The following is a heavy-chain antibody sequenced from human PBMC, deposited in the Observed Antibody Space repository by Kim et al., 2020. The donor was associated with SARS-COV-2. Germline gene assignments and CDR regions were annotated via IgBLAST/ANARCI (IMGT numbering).Heavy chain of an antibody. CDR3: ARESGTDIVVVPAAMGSYYYYSMDV. V-gene: IGHV1-18*01. J-gene: IGHJ6*02. Sequence: ASVKVSCKASGYTFTSYGISWVRQAPGQGLEWMGWISAYNGNTNYAQKLQGRVTMTTDTSTSTAYMELRSLRSDDTAVYYCARESGTDIVVVPAAMGSYYYYSMDVWGQGTTVTVSS. D-gene: IGHD2-2*01. CDR1: GYTFTSYG. CDR2: ISAYNGNT.